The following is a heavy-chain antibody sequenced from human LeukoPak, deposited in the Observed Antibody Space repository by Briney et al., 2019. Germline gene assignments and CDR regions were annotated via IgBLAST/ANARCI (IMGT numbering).Heavy chain of an antibody. Sequence: GGSLRLSCAASGFTFSSYWMHWVRQAPGKGLAWVSRINSDGSSTSYADSVKGRFTISRDNAKNTLYLQMNSLRAEDTAVYYCARNELAYYDFWSGYFPTTSGYYGMDVWGQGTTVTVSS. V-gene: IGHV3-74*01. D-gene: IGHD3-3*01. CDR2: INSDGSST. CDR1: GFTFSSYW. J-gene: IGHJ6*02. CDR3: ARNELAYYDFWSGYFPTTSGYYGMDV.